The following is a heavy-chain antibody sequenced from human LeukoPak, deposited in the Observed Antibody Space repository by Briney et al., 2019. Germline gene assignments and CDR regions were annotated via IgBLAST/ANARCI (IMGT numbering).Heavy chain of an antibody. CDR3: ARIRTPYGSGSYYNFD. D-gene: IGHD3-10*01. V-gene: IGHV2-70*11. CDR1: GFSVSTSGVG. J-gene: IGHJ4*02. CDR2: IDWDDDK. Sequence: SGPTLVKPTQTLTLTCTFSGFSVSTSGVGVGWIRQTPGKALEWLARIDWDDDKYYSTSLKTSLTISKDTSKNQVVLTMTNMDPVDTATYYCARIRTPYGSGSYYNFDWGQGTLVTVSS.